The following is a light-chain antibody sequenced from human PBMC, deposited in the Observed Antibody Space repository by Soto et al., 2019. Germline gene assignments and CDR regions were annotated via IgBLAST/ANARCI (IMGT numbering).Light chain of an antibody. CDR3: STWDDNLSVV. Sequence: QSVLTQPPSVSEAPRQWVTISCSGSSSNIGKNAVNWYQQLPGEAPRLLIYSNDLRPSRVSDRFSGSKSGTSASLAISGLQSEDEADYYCSTWDDNLSVVFGGGTKVTVL. V-gene: IGLV1-36*01. CDR1: SSNIGKNA. CDR2: SND. J-gene: IGLJ2*01.